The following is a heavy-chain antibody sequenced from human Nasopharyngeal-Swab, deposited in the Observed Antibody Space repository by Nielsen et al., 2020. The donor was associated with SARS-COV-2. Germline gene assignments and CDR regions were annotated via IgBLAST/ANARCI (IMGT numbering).Heavy chain of an antibody. D-gene: IGHD4-11*01. CDR1: GGSISSSSYY. CDR2: IYYSGST. CDR3: ARDGDYTDV. J-gene: IGHJ6*02. V-gene: IGHV4-39*07. Sequence: SETLSLTCTVSGGSISSSSYYWGWIRQPPGKGLEWIGSIYYSGSTYYNPSLKSRVTISVDTSKNQFSLKLSSVTAADTAVYYCARDGDYTDVWGQGTTVTVSS.